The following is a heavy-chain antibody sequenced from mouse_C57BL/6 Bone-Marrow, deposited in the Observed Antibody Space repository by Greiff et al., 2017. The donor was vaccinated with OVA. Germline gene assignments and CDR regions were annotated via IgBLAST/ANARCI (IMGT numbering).Heavy chain of an antibody. CDR1: GFNIKDYY. Sequence: EVKVVESGAELVKPGASVKLSCTASGFNIKDYYMHWVKQRTEQGLAWIGRIDPEDGETKYAPKFQGKATITADTSSNTAYLQLSSLTSEDTAVYYCASPHYYGSSYGFAYWGQGTLVTVSA. J-gene: IGHJ3*01. V-gene: IGHV14-2*01. CDR3: ASPHYYGSSYGFAY. D-gene: IGHD1-1*01. CDR2: IDPEDGET.